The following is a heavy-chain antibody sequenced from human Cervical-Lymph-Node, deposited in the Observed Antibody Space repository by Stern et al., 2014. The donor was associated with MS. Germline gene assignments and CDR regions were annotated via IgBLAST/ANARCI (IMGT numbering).Heavy chain of an antibody. D-gene: IGHD4-11*01. Sequence: QVQLVKSGAEVKKPGDSMTISCKTSGYNFIDHAIHWVRQAPGQRLEWMGWINGGPGTTKYSQKFQGRVSFTRDKAASAAYMDLSSLSPDDTAVYYCARQPDYSDFLDFWGQGTLVTVSS. CDR1: GYNFIDHA. CDR2: INGGPGTT. CDR3: ARQPDYSDFLDF. V-gene: IGHV1-3*01. J-gene: IGHJ4*02.